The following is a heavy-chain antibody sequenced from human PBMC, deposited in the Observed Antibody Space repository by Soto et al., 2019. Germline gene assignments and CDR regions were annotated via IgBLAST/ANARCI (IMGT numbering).Heavy chain of an antibody. CDR2: ISYDGSNK. D-gene: IGHD3-22*01. V-gene: IGHV3-30-3*01. CDR3: AREGGYYDSSGEYPTGFDY. J-gene: IGHJ4*02. CDR1: GFTFSSYA. Sequence: QVQLVESGGGVVQPGRSLRLSCAASGFTFSSYAMHWVRQAPGKGLERVAVISYDGSNKYYADSVKGRFTISRDNSKNTLYLRMNSLRAEDTAVYYCAREGGYYDSSGEYPTGFDYWGQGTLVTVSS.